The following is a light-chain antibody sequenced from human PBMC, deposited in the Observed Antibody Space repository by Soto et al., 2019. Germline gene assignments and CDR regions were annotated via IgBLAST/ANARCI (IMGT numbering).Light chain of an antibody. V-gene: IGLV2-14*03. CDR3: SSYAGSGVVV. Sequence: QSVLTQPASVSASPGQSITISCTGTSSDVGGYNYVSWYQQYPGKAPKLMIYDVSDRPSGVSQRFSGSKSGDTASLTISGIQTEDEADYYCSSYAGSGVVVFGGGTKVTVL. CDR2: DVS. J-gene: IGLJ3*02. CDR1: SSDVGGYNY.